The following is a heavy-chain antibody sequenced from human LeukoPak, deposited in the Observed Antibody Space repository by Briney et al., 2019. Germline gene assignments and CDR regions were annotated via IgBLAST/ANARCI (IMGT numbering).Heavy chain of an antibody. J-gene: IGHJ4*02. V-gene: IGHV3-23*01. Sequence: GGSLRLSCAASGFTFSTYAMTWVRRAPGKGLEWVSTISGSGGSTYYADSVKGRFTISRDNSKNTLYLQMNSLRAEDTAVYYCAKGKDYGVNFDYWGQGTLVTVSS. CDR1: GFTFSTYA. CDR2: ISGSGGST. D-gene: IGHD4-23*01. CDR3: AKGKDYGVNFDY.